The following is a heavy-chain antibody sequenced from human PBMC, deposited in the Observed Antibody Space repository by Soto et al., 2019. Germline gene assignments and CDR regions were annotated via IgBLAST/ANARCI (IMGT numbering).Heavy chain of an antibody. V-gene: IGHV4-39*01. CDR1: GGSIYRSGYY. Sequence: SETLSLTCTVSGGSIYRSGYYWGWIRQPPGRGLEWIGNIDYNGVTYSNPSLKSRVAISRDTSKNQFSLKLTSVTAADTALYYCGKVLVGATGHTDSDSWGPGTLVTV. J-gene: IGHJ4*02. CDR3: GKVLVGATGHTDSDS. CDR2: IDYNGVT. D-gene: IGHD2-15*01.